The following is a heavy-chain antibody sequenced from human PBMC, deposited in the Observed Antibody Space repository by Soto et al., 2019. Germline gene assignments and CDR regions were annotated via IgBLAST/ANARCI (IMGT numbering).Heavy chain of an antibody. V-gene: IGHV1-69*13. D-gene: IGHD6-6*01. Sequence: VKVSCKASGGTFSSYAISWVRQAPGQGLEWMGGIIPIFGTANYAQKFQGRVTITADESTSTAYMELSSLRSEDTAVYYCATVTYSSSGRGWFDPWGQGTLVTVSS. CDR3: ATVTYSSSGRGWFDP. CDR2: IIPIFGTA. J-gene: IGHJ5*02. CDR1: GGTFSSYA.